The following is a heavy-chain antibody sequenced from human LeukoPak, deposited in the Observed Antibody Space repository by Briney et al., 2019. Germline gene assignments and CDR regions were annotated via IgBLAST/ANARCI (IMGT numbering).Heavy chain of an antibody. Sequence: GGSLRLSCAASGFTFSSYAMSWVRQAPGKGLEWVSAISGSGGSTYYADSVKGRFTISRDNSKNTLYLQMNSLRAEDTAVYYCAKDGVIAAAVNYYYYYMDVWGKGTTVTVSS. CDR3: AKDGVIAAAVNYYYYYMDV. CDR1: GFTFSSYA. CDR2: ISGSGGST. J-gene: IGHJ6*03. D-gene: IGHD6-13*01. V-gene: IGHV3-23*01.